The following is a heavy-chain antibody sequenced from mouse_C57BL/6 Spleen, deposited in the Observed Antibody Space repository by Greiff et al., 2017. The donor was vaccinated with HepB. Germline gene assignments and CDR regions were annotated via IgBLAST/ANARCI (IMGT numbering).Heavy chain of an antibody. CDR3: ARGDYGNLAWFAY. CDR2: IDPSDSET. D-gene: IGHD2-1*01. V-gene: IGHV1-52*01. Sequence: QVHVKQPGAELVRPGSSVKLSCKASGYTFTSYWMHWVKQRPIQGLEWIGNIDPSDSETHYNQKFKDKATLTVDKSSSTAYMQLSSLTSEDSAVYYCARGDYGNLAWFAYWGQGTLVTVSA. J-gene: IGHJ3*01. CDR1: GYTFTSYW.